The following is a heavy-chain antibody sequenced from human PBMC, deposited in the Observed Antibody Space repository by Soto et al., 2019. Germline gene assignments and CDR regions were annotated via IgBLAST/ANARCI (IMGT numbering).Heavy chain of an antibody. CDR2: IDPRDSYS. Sequence: PGGSLKISCKGSGDSFTSYWITWVRQMPGKGLEWMGRIDPRDSYSSYSPSLQGHVTMSADKSISTAYLQWSSLMASDTAMYYCARTYYSGSGSYYIFDYWGRGTLVTVSS. CDR3: ARTYYSGSGSYYIFDY. V-gene: IGHV5-10-1*01. J-gene: IGHJ4*02. D-gene: IGHD3-10*01. CDR1: GDSFTSYW.